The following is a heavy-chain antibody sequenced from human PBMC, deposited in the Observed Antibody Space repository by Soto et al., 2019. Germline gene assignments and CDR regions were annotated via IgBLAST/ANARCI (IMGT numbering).Heavy chain of an antibody. D-gene: IGHD4-17*01. CDR2: FIPVFTTA. CDR1: GGSFSTYG. J-gene: IGHJ3*02. Sequence: QVQLVQSGAEVKKPGSSVKVSCKASGGSFSTYGISWVRQAPGQGLEWMGGFIPVFTTAKYAQKFQGRVSITADEATGTAYMELSMLRSEDTAGYFCSREGVHGSRTTVRHGALDIWGQGTVVTVSS. CDR3: SREGVHGSRTTVRHGALDI. V-gene: IGHV1-69*01.